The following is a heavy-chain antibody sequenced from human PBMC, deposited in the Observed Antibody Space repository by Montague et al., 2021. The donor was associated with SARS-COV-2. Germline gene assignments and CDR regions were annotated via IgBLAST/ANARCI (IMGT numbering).Heavy chain of an antibody. D-gene: IGHD6-19*01. CDR3: AGDRGRFWHFDL. Sequence: SETLSLTCTVSGDSISSYYWNWIWQSPGKGLEWNGYIYYSGSTEYNPSLKSRVTISVDTSKSQMSLRLNSVTAADTAVYYCAGDRGRFWHFDLWGRGTLVTVSS. CDR1: GDSISSYY. J-gene: IGHJ2*01. CDR2: IYYSGST. V-gene: IGHV4-59*01.